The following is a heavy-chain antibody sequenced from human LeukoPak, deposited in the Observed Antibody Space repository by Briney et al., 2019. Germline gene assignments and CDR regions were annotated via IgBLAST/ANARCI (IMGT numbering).Heavy chain of an antibody. D-gene: IGHD2-21*02. CDR1: GYSFTTYW. CDR3: ARQGRIVVVTTTHDAFDI. V-gene: IGHV5-51*01. J-gene: IGHJ3*02. Sequence: GESLRISCTGFGYSFTTYWIGWVRQMPGKGLEWMGIIYPGDSDARYSPSLQGQVTISVDKSISTAYLQWSSLKASDTAMYYCARQGRIVVVTTTHDAFDIWGQGTMVTVSS. CDR2: IYPGDSDA.